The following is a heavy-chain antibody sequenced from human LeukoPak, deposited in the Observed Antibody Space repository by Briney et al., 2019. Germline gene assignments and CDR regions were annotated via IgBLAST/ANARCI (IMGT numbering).Heavy chain of an antibody. CDR2: ISTSSSYI. CDR1: GFTFSSYS. Sequence: KSGGSLRLSCAASGFTFSSYSMNWVRLAPGKGLEWVSSISTSSSYIYYADSVKGRFTISRDNAKNSLYLQMNSLRAEDTAVYYCGSMIREGEDYWGQGTLVTVSS. CDR3: GSMIREGEDY. V-gene: IGHV3-21*01. D-gene: IGHD3-10*01. J-gene: IGHJ4*02.